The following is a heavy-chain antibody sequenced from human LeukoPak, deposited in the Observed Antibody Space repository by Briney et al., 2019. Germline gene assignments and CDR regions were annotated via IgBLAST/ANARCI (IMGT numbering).Heavy chain of an antibody. J-gene: IGHJ4*02. CDR1: GFTFSSYA. CDR3: ARGGRWLQPFDY. V-gene: IGHV3-64*01. Sequence: PGGSLILSCAASGFTFSSYAMHWVRQAPGKGLEYVSSITSNGGSTYSANSVKGRFTISRDNSKNTLYLQMGSLRTEDMAVYYCARGGRWLQPFDYWGQGTLVTVSS. CDR2: ITSNGGST. D-gene: IGHD5-24*01.